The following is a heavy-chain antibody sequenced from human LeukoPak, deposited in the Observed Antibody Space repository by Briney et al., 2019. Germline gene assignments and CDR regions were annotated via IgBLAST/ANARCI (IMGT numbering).Heavy chain of an antibody. Sequence: SVSLSCTTSGYTFTNYDINWVRQATGQGLECMGWMNTNSGNTGYAQKFQGRVTINRNTSISTGYRELSSLRSEDTAVYYCARPHCSGTGCHPPEWFGPWGQGTLVTVSS. J-gene: IGHJ5*02. D-gene: IGHD2-2*01. CDR1: GYTFTNYD. CDR2: MNTNSGNT. V-gene: IGHV1-8*01. CDR3: ARPHCSGTGCHPPEWFGP.